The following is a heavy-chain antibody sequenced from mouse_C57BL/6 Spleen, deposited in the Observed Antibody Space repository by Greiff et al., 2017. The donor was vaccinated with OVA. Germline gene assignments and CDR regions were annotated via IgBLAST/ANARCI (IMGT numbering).Heavy chain of an antibody. D-gene: IGHD2-3*01. V-gene: IGHV1-69*01. CDR2: IDPSDSYT. J-gene: IGHJ1*03. Sequence: QVHVKQPGAELVMPGASVKLSCKASGYTFTSYWMHWVKQRPGQGLEWIGEIDPSDSYTNYNQQFKGKSTLTVDKSSSTAYMQLSSLTSEDSAVYYCARSGDGYLWYCDVWGTGTTVTVSS. CDR1: GYTFTSYW. CDR3: ARSGDGYLWYCDV.